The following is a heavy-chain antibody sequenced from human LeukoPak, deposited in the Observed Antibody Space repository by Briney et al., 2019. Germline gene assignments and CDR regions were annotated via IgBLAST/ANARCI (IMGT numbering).Heavy chain of an antibody. D-gene: IGHD6-13*01. CDR1: GGSISSSSYY. CDR2: IYYSGST. CDR3: ASTDAAAGTLIWFDP. J-gene: IGHJ5*02. V-gene: IGHV4-39*07. Sequence: SETLSLTCTVSGGSISSSSYYWGWIRQPPGTGLEWIGSIYYSGSTYYNPSLKSRVTISVDTSKNQFSLKLSSVTAADTAVYYCASTDAAAGTLIWFDPWGQGTLVTVSS.